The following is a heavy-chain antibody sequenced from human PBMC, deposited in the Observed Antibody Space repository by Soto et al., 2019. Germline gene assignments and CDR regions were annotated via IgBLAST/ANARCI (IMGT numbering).Heavy chain of an antibody. J-gene: IGHJ6*03. CDR1: GGSISSSSYY. CDR3: ARLPKVFPTVTTFRRDYYYYYMDV. CDR2: IYYSGST. Sequence: SETLSLTCTVSGGSISSSSYYWGWIRQPPGKGLEWIGSIYYSGSTYYNPSLKIRVTISVDTSKNQFSLKLSSVTAADTAVYYCARLPKVFPTVTTFRRDYYYYYMDVWGKGTTVTVSS. D-gene: IGHD4-4*01. V-gene: IGHV4-39*01.